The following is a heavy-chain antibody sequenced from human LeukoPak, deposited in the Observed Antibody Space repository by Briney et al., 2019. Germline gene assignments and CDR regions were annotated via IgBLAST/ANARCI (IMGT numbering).Heavy chain of an antibody. CDR3: ARGGTMIPGRFDP. J-gene: IGHJ5*02. Sequence: PSETLSLTCTVSGGSISSYYWSWIRQPPGKGLEWIGYIYYSGSTNYNPSLKSRVTISVDTSKNQFSLKLSSVTAADTAVYYCARGGTMIPGRFDPWGQGTLVTVSS. V-gene: IGHV4-59*01. CDR1: GGSISSYY. D-gene: IGHD3-22*01. CDR2: IYYSGST.